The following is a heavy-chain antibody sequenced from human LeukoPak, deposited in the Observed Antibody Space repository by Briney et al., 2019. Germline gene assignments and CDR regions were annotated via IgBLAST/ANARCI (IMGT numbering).Heavy chain of an antibody. Sequence: GRSVRLYCAASGCTLSSYAMHWVRQAPGKGLEGVAVISYDGSNKYYADSVKGRFTIARDNSKNTLYLQMNSLRAEDTAVYYCARDAVYGGYVDYWGQGTLVTVSS. CDR3: ARDAVYGGYVDY. CDR1: GCTLSSYA. J-gene: IGHJ4*02. CDR2: ISYDGSNK. V-gene: IGHV3-30*04. D-gene: IGHD4/OR15-4a*01.